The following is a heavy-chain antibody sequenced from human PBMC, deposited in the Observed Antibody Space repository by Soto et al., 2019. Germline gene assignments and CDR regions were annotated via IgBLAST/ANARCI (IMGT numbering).Heavy chain of an antibody. CDR1: GYTLTELS. Sequence: ASVKVSCKVSGYTLTELSMHWVRQAPGKGLEWMGGFDPEDGETIYAQKFQGRVTTTEDTSTDTAYMELSSLRSEDTAVYYCATDSGSGSYYYYYGMDVWGQGTTVTVSS. J-gene: IGHJ6*02. CDR2: FDPEDGET. D-gene: IGHD3-10*01. V-gene: IGHV1-24*01. CDR3: ATDSGSGSYYYYYGMDV.